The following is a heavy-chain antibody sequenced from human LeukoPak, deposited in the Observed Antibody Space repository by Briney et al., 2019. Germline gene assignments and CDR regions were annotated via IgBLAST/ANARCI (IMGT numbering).Heavy chain of an antibody. CDR1: DPTFSGIF. CDR2: IDQDGSEK. V-gene: IGHV3-7*01. CDR3: ASGAGWESGY. D-gene: IGHD1-26*01. J-gene: IGHJ4*02. Sequence: GGSLRLSCAVSDPTFSGIFMSWFRKRPGKGLEWVANIDQDGSEKNYVDSVKGRFTISRDNAKNSLFLQMNSLRAEDTAIYYCASGAGWESGYWGQGTLVTVSS.